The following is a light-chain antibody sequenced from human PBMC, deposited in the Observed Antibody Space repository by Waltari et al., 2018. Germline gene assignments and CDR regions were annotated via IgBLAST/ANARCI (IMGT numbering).Light chain of an antibody. Sequence: ELVMTQSPATLSVTPGERATLSCRARLTFRSKLAWYQQKPGQAPRLLIYGASTRATGVPARFSGSGSGTEFTLTISSLQSEDFSVYYCQQYNNWSRTFGQGTKVEIK. V-gene: IGKV3-15*01. CDR2: GAS. CDR3: QQYNNWSRT. J-gene: IGKJ1*01. CDR1: LTFRSK.